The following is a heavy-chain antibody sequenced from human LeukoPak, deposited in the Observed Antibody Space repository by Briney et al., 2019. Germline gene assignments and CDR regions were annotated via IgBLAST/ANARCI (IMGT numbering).Heavy chain of an antibody. CDR2: INHSGST. CDR3: ARQPTNLYTIYKVGPDY. CDR1: GGSFSDYY. V-gene: IGHV4-34*01. D-gene: IGHD5/OR15-5a*01. Sequence: RPSETLSLTCAVYGGSFSDYYWSWLRQPPGKGLEWIGEINHSGSTNYNPSLRSRVTISVDTSKNHFSLNLSSVTAADTAVCYCARQPTNLYTIYKVGPDYWGQGTMVTVSS. J-gene: IGHJ4*02.